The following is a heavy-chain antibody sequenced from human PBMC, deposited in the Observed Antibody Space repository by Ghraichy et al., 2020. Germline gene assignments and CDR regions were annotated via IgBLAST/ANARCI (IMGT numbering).Heavy chain of an antibody. CDR2: INTNTGNP. CDR1: GYTFTSYA. V-gene: IGHV7-4-1*02. Sequence: ASVKVSCKASGYTFTSYAMNWVRQAPGQGLEWMGWINTNTGNPTYAQGFTGRFVFSLDTSVSTAYLQISSLKAEDTAVYYCATLKGSHPYYYYYYYMDVWGKGTTVTVSS. J-gene: IGHJ6*03. CDR3: ATLKGSHPYYYYYYYMDV.